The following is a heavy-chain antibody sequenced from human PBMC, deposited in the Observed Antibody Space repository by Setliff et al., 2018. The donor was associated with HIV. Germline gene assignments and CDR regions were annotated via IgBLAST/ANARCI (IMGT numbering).Heavy chain of an antibody. CDR2: INAGNGNT. J-gene: IGHJ6*03. D-gene: IGHD6-19*01. Sequence: ASVKVSCKASGYTFSRYAMHWVRQAPGQRLEWMGWINAGNGNTKYSQKFQGRVSIARDTSASTAHMELSSLRSEDTAAYYCARVQTMAVAGTQYYYMDVWGKGTTVTVSS. CDR1: GYTFSRYA. CDR3: ARVQTMAVAGTQYYYMDV. V-gene: IGHV1-3*01.